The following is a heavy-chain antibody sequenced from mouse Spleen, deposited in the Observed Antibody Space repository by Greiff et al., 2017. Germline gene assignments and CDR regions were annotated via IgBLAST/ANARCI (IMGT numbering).Heavy chain of an antibody. CDR3: ARRNSAWYFDV. J-gene: IGHJ1*01. CDR2: IYPRSGNT. CDR1: GYTFTSYG. D-gene: IGHD5-1-1*01. Sequence: QVQLQQSGAELARPGASVKLSCKASGYTFTSYGISWVKQRTGQGLEWIGEIYPRSGNTYYNEKFKGKATLTVDQSSSTAYMQLNSLTSEDSAVYYCARRNSAWYFDVWGAGTTVTVSS. V-gene: IGHV1-81*01.